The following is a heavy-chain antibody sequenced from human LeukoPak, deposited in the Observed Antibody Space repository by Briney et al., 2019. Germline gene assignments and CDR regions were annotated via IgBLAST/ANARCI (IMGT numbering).Heavy chain of an antibody. CDR1: GGSIIRYY. D-gene: IGHD5-24*01. J-gene: IGHJ4*02. V-gene: IGHV4-59*08. Sequence: SETLSLTCTVSGGSIIRYYWSWIRQPPGKGLEWIGYIYYSGSINYNPSLKSRVTISVDTSKNQFSLKLSSVTAADTAVYYCARTSWLQSSYYFDYWGQGTLVTVSS. CDR2: IYYSGSI. CDR3: ARTSWLQSSYYFDY.